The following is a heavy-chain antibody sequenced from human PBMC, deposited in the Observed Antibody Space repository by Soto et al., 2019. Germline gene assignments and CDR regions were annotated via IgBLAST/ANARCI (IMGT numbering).Heavy chain of an antibody. CDR1: GLTFGSRA. J-gene: IGHJ4*02. V-gene: IGHV3-23*01. Sequence: GGSLRLSCVASGLTFGSRAMSWVRQAPGEGLQWVSTITDTGGDAKYADSVRGRFVISRDNSKKTLYLQMTSLTAEDSAMYYCARGSTDSYPGSRIFDFWGRGTLVTVS. CDR3: ARGSTDSYPGSRIFDF. D-gene: IGHD3-10*01. CDR2: ITDTGGDA.